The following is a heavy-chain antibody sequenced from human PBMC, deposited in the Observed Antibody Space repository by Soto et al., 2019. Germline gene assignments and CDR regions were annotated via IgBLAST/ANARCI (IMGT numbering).Heavy chain of an antibody. CDR3: TREARTGTLYYYGMDV. CDR2: IRSKAYGGTT. CDR1: GFTFGDYA. D-gene: IGHD7-27*01. V-gene: IGHV3-49*04. Sequence: VRLSCTASGFTFGDYAMSWVRQAPGKGLEWVGFIRSKAYGGTTEYAASVKGRFTISRDDSKSIAYLQMNSLKTEDTAVYYCTREARTGTLYYYGMDVWGQGTTVTVSS. J-gene: IGHJ6*02.